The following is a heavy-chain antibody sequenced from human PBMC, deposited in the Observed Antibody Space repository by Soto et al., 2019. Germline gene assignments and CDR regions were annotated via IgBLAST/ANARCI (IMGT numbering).Heavy chain of an antibody. CDR1: GGSISSGDYY. J-gene: IGHJ3*02. Sequence: SETLSLTCTVSGGSISSGDYYWSWIRQPPGKGLEWIGYIYYSGSTYYNPSLKSRVTISVDTSKNQLSLKLSSVTAADTAVYYCARTYDGSGPNSGGYGFDIWGKGTLVTVSS. CDR2: IYYSGST. CDR3: ARTYDGSGPNSGGYGFDI. D-gene: IGHD3-22*01. V-gene: IGHV4-30-4*02.